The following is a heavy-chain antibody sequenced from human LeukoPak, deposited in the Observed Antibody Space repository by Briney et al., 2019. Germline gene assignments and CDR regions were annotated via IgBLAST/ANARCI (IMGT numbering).Heavy chain of an antibody. CDR3: AGGATPYNWFDP. J-gene: IGHJ5*02. CDR1: GYTFTSYG. Sequence: ASVKVSCKASGYTFTSYGISWVRQAPGQGLEWMGWISAYNGNTNYAQKLQGRVTMTTDTSTSTAYMALRSLRSDDTAVYYCAGGATPYNWFDPWGQGTLVTVSS. V-gene: IGHV1-18*01. CDR2: ISAYNGNT.